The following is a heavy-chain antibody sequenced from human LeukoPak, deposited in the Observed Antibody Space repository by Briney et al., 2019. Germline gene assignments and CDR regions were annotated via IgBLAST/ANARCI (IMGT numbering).Heavy chain of an antibody. CDR1: GGSISSGGYY. Sequence: PSQTLSLTCIVSGGSISSGGYYWSWIRQPPGKGLEGIGYIYHSGSTYYNPSLKSRVTISVDRSKNQFSLKLSSVTAADTAVYYCARDNLLHYRGPDAFDIWGQGTMVTVSS. CDR2: IYHSGST. D-gene: IGHD4-11*01. V-gene: IGHV4-30-2*01. CDR3: ARDNLLHYRGPDAFDI. J-gene: IGHJ3*02.